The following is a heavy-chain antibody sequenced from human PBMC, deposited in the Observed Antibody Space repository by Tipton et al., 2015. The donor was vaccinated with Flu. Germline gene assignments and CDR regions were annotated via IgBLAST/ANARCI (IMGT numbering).Heavy chain of an antibody. V-gene: IGHV4-4*07. CDR3: AREFAD. CDR2: IYTSGTT. J-gene: IGHJ4*02. Sequence: TLSLTCTVSDDSTSTSYWSWIRQPAGKGLEWIGRIYTSGTTNYNPSLKSRITMSLDMSKRQFSLKVTSVTAADTAVYFCAREFADWGQGALVTVSS. D-gene: IGHD3-16*01. CDR1: DDSTSTSY.